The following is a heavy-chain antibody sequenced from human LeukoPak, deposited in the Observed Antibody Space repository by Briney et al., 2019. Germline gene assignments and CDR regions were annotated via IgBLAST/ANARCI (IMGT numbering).Heavy chain of an antibody. J-gene: IGHJ6*02. CDR1: GGSISTCY. CDR2: ICNSGST. CDR3: ARLNYDYRYGMDV. V-gene: IGHV4-59*01. Sequence: PSETLSLTCSVSGGSISTCYWSWIRQPPGKGLEWIGYICNSGSTTYNPSLRSRVTISVETSKNQFSLKLSSVTAADTALYYCARLNYDYRYGMDVWGQGTTVIVSS.